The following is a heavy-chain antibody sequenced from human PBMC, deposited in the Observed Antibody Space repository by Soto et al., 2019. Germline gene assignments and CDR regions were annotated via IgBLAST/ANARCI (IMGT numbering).Heavy chain of an antibody. CDR3: ARGYDSSGYYNYFDY. CDR1: GGTFNSYT. D-gene: IGHD3-22*01. Sequence: ASVKVSCKASGGTFNSYTFSWVRQAPGQGLEWMGRTIPILGLTNFAQKFQGRVTITADKSTSTAYMELSSLRSEDTAVYYCARGYDSSGYYNYFDYWGQGTLVTVSS. J-gene: IGHJ4*02. CDR2: TIPILGLT. V-gene: IGHV1-69*02.